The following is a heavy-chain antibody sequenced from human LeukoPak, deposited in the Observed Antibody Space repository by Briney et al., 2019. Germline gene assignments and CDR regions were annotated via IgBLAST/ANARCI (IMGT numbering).Heavy chain of an antibody. V-gene: IGHV3-23*01. CDR2: ISGSYST. J-gene: IGHJ4*02. CDR3: ASAIVAVKDY. D-gene: IGHD5-12*01. CDR1: GFTFSSYG. Sequence: GGSLRLSCTASGFTFSSYGMSWVRQAPGKGLEWVSTISGSYSTYYAVSVKGRFTISRDNSKNTLYLQMNSLRAEDTATYYCASAIVAVKDYWGQGTLVTVSS.